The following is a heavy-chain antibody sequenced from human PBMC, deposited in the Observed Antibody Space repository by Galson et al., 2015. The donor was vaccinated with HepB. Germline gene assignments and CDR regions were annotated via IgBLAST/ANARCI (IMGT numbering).Heavy chain of an antibody. Sequence: SVKVSCKASGSTFTSYGISCVRQAPGQGLEWMGWISPYNGNTNYAQKLQGRVTMTTDTSTSTAYMELRSLRSDDAAVYYCARDYYDSSGSGLDYWGQGTLVTVSS. CDR1: GSTFTSYG. V-gene: IGHV1-18*01. CDR2: ISPYNGNT. J-gene: IGHJ4*02. D-gene: IGHD3-22*01. CDR3: ARDYYDSSGSGLDY.